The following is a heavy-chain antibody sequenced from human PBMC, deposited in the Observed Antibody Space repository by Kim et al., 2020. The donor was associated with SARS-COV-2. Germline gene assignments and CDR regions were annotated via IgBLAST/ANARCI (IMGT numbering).Heavy chain of an antibody. D-gene: IGHD3-3*01. CDR3: ARDLDYDFWSGYSRSFDY. V-gene: IGHV3-48*02. Sequence: KGRFTIARENAKNSLYLQMNSLRDEDTAVYYCARDLDYDFWSGYSRSFDYWGQGTLVTVSS. J-gene: IGHJ4*02.